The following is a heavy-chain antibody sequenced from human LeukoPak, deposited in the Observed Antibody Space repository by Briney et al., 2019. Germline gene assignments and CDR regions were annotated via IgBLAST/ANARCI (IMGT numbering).Heavy chain of an antibody. CDR1: GFTFSSYS. J-gene: IGHJ4*02. CDR3: ARGSTYYDFWSGLSFGY. CDR2: ISSSSSYI. Sequence: GGSLRLSCAASGFTFSSYSMNWVRQAPRKGLEWVSSISSSSSYIYYADSVKGRFTISRDNAKNSLYLQMSSLRAEDTAVYYCARGSTYYDFWSGLSFGYWGQGTLVTVSS. V-gene: IGHV3-21*01. D-gene: IGHD3-3*01.